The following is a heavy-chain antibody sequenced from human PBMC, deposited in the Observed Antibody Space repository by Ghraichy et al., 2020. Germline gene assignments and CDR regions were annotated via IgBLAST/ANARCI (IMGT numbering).Heavy chain of an antibody. CDR2: IGRSGISP. CDR3: ARRNPGGVDFDF. D-gene: IGHD1-26*01. J-gene: IGHJ4*02. V-gene: IGHV3-11*01. CDR1: GFTFSDHY. Sequence: GGSLRLSCATSGFTFSDHYMSWIRQAPGKGLEWISHIGRSGISPYSYADSVKGRFTISRDNAKSSLHLQMNSLRAEDTAVYYCARRNPGGVDFDFWGRGTLVTVSS.